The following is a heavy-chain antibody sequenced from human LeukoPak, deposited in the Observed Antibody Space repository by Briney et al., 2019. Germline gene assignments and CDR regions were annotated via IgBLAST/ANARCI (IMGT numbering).Heavy chain of an antibody. CDR2: LNGDGRST. Sequence: GGSLRLSCAASGFTFSSYWTHWVRQAPGKGLVWVSRLNGDGRSTSYADSVKGRFTISRDNSNNTLCLQMNSLRAEDTAVYYCARATPYCSSGRCLDYWGQGTLVTVSS. V-gene: IGHV3-74*01. J-gene: IGHJ4*02. CDR3: ARATPYCSSGRCLDY. CDR1: GFTFSSYW. D-gene: IGHD2-15*01.